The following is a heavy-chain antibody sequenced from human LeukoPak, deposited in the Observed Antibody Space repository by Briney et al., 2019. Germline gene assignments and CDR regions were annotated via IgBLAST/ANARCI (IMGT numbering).Heavy chain of an antibody. V-gene: IGHV1-69*05. Sequence: SVKVSCKASGGTFSSYAISWVRQAPGQGLEWMGGIIPIFGTANYAQKFQGRVTITTDESTSTAYMELSSLRSGDTAVYYCASGYDSSGTGDYWGQGTLVTVSS. J-gene: IGHJ4*02. D-gene: IGHD3-22*01. CDR1: GGTFSSYA. CDR3: ASGYDSSGTGDY. CDR2: IIPIFGTA.